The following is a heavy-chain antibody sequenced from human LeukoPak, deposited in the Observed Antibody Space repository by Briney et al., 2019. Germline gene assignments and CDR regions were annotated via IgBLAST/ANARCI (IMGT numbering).Heavy chain of an antibody. Sequence: SETLSLTCTVSGGSVSSGSYYWSWIRQPPRKGLEWIGYIYYSGSTNYNPSLKSRVTISVDTSKNQFSLKLSSVTAADTAVYYCARVSGDYGDYQAFYFDYWGQGTLVTVSS. D-gene: IGHD4-17*01. J-gene: IGHJ4*02. CDR3: ARVSGDYGDYQAFYFDY. CDR2: IYYSGST. CDR1: GGSVSSGSYY. V-gene: IGHV4-61*01.